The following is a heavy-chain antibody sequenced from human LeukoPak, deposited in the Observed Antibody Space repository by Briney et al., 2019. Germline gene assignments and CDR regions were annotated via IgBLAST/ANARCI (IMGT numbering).Heavy chain of an antibody. CDR1: GGTFSSYA. V-gene: IGHV1-69*05. J-gene: IGHJ4*02. CDR2: IIPIFGTA. D-gene: IGHD6-6*01. Sequence: SVKVSCKASGGTFSSYAISWVRQAPGQGLEWMGGIIPIFGTANYAQKFQGRVTITTDESTNTAYMELSSLRSEDTAVYYCASRRDSSSPHYFDYWGQGTLVTVSS. CDR3: ASRRDSSSPHYFDY.